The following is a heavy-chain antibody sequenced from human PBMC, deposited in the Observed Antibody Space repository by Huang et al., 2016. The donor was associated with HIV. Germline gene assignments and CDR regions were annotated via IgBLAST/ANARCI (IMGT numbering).Heavy chain of an antibody. J-gene: IGHJ4*02. V-gene: IGHV4-59*11. D-gene: IGHD5-12*01. CDR2: VHHSGST. CDR1: GDSITNHY. CDR3: ARDRRLPIVPSDY. Sequence: QVQLQESGPGLVKPSETLSLTCTVSGDSITNHYWDGMRQPPGKGLEWIGSVHHSGSTNYNPSRKSRVTISVDTSRNQFSLRLSSVTAADTAVYYCARDRRLPIVPSDYWGRGTLVTVSS.